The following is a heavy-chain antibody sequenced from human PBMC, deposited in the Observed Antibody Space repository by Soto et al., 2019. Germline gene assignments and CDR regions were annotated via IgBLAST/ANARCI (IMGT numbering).Heavy chain of an antibody. D-gene: IGHD1-1*01. CDR1: GFTLSSYA. V-gene: IGHV3-23*01. CDR3: ANVGGLLEHQPSIDP. J-gene: IGHJ5*02. CDR2: ISGSGDTT. Sequence: PGESLTLSCAASGFTLSSYAITWVRQVPGKRLEWVSAISGSGDTTYYADSVKGRIIISRDNFKNLMFLQMNSLRADDTAVYLCANVGGLLEHQPSIDPWGQGTLVTVSS.